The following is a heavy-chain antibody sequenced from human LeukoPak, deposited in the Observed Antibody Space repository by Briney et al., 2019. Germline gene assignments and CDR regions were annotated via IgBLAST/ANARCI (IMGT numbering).Heavy chain of an antibody. CDR1: GGSISTSNYY. CDR2: IFYSGST. D-gene: IGHD3-22*01. V-gene: IGHV4-39*07. J-gene: IGHJ5*02. Sequence: SETLSLTCTVSGGSISTSNYYWGWIRQPPGKGLEWIGNIFYSGSTYYGPSLKSRLTISLDTSRNQFSLKLNSVTAADTAVYYCARRSHYYDSSGSTWGQGTLVTVSS. CDR3: ARRSHYYDSSGST.